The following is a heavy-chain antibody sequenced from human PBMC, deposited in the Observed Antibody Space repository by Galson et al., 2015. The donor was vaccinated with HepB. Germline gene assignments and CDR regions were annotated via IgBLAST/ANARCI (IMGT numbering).Heavy chain of an antibody. CDR1: GFIVKSSY. D-gene: IGHD2-21*01. V-gene: IGHV3-53*01. CDR3: ASPFCIDSNCYPLWH. J-gene: IGHJ4*02. Sequence: SLRLSCAASGFIVKSSYMSWVRQAPGKGLQWVSTIYSGGHGYYTDSVRGRFSISRDTNKNTIFLQMNNLGADHKAVYYCASPFCIDSNCYPLWHWGQGTLVTGSS. CDR2: IYSGGHG.